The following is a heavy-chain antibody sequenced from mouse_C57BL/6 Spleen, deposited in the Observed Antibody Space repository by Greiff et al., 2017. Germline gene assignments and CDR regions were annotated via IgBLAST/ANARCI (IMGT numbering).Heavy chain of an antibody. CDR3: ARRRPLYYYYGERDY. CDR2: IYPRSGNT. V-gene: IGHV1-81*01. D-gene: IGHD2-4*01. Sequence: QVQLQQSGAELVRPGASVKLSCKASGYTFTSYGISWVKQRPGQGLEWIGGIYPRSGNTYYNEKFKGKATLTADKSSSTAYMELRSLTSEDSAVYFCARRRPLYYYYGERDYWGQGTSLTVSS. CDR1: GYTFTSYG. J-gene: IGHJ2*02.